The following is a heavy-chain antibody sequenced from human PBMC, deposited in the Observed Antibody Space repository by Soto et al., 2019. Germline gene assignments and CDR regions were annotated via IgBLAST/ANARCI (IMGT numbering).Heavy chain of an antibody. CDR3: ARDLGGSYYAPVDY. J-gene: IGHJ4*02. V-gene: IGHV1-18*01. D-gene: IGHD1-26*01. CDR2: ISAYNGNT. Sequence: QVQLVQSGAEVKKPGASVKVSCKASGYTFTSYGISWVRQAPGQGLEWMGWISAYNGNTKYAQKRQGRVTMTTDTTTSTADMELRSLRSDDTAVYYCARDLGGSYYAPVDYWGQGTLVTVSS. CDR1: GYTFTSYG.